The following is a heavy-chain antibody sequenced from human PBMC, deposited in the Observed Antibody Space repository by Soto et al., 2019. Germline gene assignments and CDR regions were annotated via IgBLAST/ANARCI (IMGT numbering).Heavy chain of an antibody. Sequence: EVQLVESGGGLVQPGRSLRLSCAASGFTFSTYWMSWVRQAPGKGLEWVANIKQDGRQKWYGDSVKGRFTGSRDNAKNYVYLQMNSLRVEDTAVYYCARGDYHDISGPFSDAFDIWGQGTMVTVSS. V-gene: IGHV3-7*04. CDR3: ARGDYHDISGPFSDAFDI. CDR2: IKQDGRQK. CDR1: GFTFSTYW. D-gene: IGHD3-22*01. J-gene: IGHJ3*02.